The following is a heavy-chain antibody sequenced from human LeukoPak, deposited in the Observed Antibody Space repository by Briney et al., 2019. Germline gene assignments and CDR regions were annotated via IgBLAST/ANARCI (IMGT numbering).Heavy chain of an antibody. Sequence: GGSLRLSCAASGFTVSSDYMTWVRQAPGKGLEWVSVIYSGGSTHYADSVKGRFTISRDNSKNTLYLQMNSLRAEDTAIYYCARDLYGPLSRWGQGTLVTVSS. J-gene: IGHJ4*02. CDR3: ARDLYGPLSR. D-gene: IGHD2-8*01. CDR2: IYSGGST. CDR1: GFTVSSDY. V-gene: IGHV3-53*01.